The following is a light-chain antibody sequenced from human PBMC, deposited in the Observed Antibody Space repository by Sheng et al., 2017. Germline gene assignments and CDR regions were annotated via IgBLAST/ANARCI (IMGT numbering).Light chain of an antibody. V-gene: IGKV1-33*01. CDR1: QDIRNY. J-gene: IGKJ1*01. Sequence: DIQLTQSPSSLSASVGDRVTITCQASQDIRNYLKWYQQKPGKAPILLIYDASNLETGVPSRFSGSGSGTHFTFTISSLQPEDIATYYCQQGYSTPWTFGQGTEGG. CDR2: DAS. CDR3: QQGYSTPWT.